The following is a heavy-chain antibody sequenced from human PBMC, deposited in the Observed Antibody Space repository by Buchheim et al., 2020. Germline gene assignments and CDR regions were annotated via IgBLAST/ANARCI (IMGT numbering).Heavy chain of an antibody. J-gene: IGHJ1*01. CDR1: GYTVSEYY. CDR3: ASDCSDTRCSTGEYYQD. D-gene: IGHD2-15*01. CDR2: INCSNGVT. V-gene: IGHV1-2*02. Sequence: QVLLEQSGAEVKKPGASVKVSCKASGYTVSEYYVHWVRQAPGQGLEWIGWINCSNGVTEYGQKFKGRITMTTDTSIATVYMELSSLRSDDTAVYYCASDCSDTRCSTGEYYQDWGQGTL.